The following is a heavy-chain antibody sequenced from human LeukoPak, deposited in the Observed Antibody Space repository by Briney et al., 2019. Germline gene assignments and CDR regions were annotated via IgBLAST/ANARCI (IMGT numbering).Heavy chain of an antibody. CDR2: ISAYNGNT. CDR3: ARDGRIAARSLLYYGMDV. V-gene: IGHV1-18*01. J-gene: IGHJ6*02. D-gene: IGHD6-6*01. Sequence: ASVKVSCKASGYTFTSYGISWVRQAPGQGLEWMGWISAYNGNTNYAQKLQGRVIMTTDTSTSTAYMELRSLRSDDTAVYYCARDGRIAARSLLYYGMDVWGQGTTVTVSS. CDR1: GYTFTSYG.